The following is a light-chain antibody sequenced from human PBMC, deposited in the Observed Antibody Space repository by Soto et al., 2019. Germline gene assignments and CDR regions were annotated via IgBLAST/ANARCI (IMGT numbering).Light chain of an antibody. CDR3: QQYNDSFLYT. CDR2: KAS. J-gene: IGKJ2*01. CDR1: QSISNW. V-gene: IGKV1-5*03. Sequence: DIQMTQSPSTLSASVGDRVTITCRASQSISNWLAWYQQKPGTAPKLLIYKASTLASGVPSRFSGSRSGTEFTLSVGSLQPDDFATYYCQQYNDSFLYTFGQGTKLEIK.